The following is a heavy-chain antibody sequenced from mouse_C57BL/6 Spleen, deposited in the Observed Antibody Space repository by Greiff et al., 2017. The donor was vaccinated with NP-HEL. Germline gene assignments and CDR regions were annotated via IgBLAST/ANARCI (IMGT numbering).Heavy chain of an antibody. J-gene: IGHJ4*01. CDR1: GFSFNTYA. Sequence: EVQLVESGGGLVQPKGSLKLSCAASGFSFNTYAMNWVRQAPGKGLEWVARIRSKSNNYATYYADSVKDRFTISRDDSESMLYLQMNNLKTEDTAMYYCVRHAYDYDRREYYYAMDYWGQGTSVTVSS. CDR2: IRSKSNNYAT. CDR3: VRHAYDYDRREYYYAMDY. D-gene: IGHD2-4*01. V-gene: IGHV10-1*01.